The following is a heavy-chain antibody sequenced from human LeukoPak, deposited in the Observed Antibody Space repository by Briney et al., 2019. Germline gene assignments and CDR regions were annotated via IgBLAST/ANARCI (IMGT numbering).Heavy chain of an antibody. Sequence: GGSPRLSCAASGFTFSSYGMHWVRQAPGKGLEWVAVISYDGSNKYYADSVKGRFTISRDNSKNTLYLQMNSLRAEDTAVYYCAKILHSGYDCSFDYWGQGTLVTVSS. CDR1: GFTFSSYG. V-gene: IGHV3-30*18. J-gene: IGHJ4*02. D-gene: IGHD5-12*01. CDR2: ISYDGSNK. CDR3: AKILHSGYDCSFDY.